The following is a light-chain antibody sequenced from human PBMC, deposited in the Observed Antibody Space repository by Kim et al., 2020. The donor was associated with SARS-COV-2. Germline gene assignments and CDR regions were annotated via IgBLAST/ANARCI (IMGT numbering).Light chain of an antibody. Sequence: QSVLTQPASVSGSPGQSITISCTGTSSDVGRYNLVSWYQQHPGKAPKLLIYEVSKWPSGVSNRFSGSKSGNTASLTISGLQAEDEADYYCCTYAGSSAFVFGGGTQLTVL. CDR2: EVS. V-gene: IGLV2-23*02. CDR1: SSDVGRYNL. CDR3: CTYAGSSAFV. J-gene: IGLJ3*02.